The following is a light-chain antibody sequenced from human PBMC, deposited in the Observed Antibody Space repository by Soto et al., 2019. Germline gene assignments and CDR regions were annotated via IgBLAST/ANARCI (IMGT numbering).Light chain of an antibody. CDR1: ENLRTF. J-gene: IGKJ5*01. CDR3: QQRSNWPPIT. Sequence: EIVVTQSPATMSLSPGERATLSCRATENLRTFLAWYQQKAGQAPRLLIYGASTRATGIPARFSGSGSGTDFTLTISSLEPEDFAVYYCQQRSNWPPITFGQGTRLEI. CDR2: GAS. V-gene: IGKV3-11*01.